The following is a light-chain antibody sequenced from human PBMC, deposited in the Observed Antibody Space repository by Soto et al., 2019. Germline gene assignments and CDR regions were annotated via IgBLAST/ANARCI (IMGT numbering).Light chain of an antibody. V-gene: IGLV2-14*01. CDR2: DVS. J-gene: IGLJ1*01. CDR1: ISDVGGYNY. CDR3: SSYTSSSTRV. Sequence: QSALTQPASVSGSLGQSITISCTGTISDVGGYNYVSWYQQHPGKAPKLMIYDVSNRPSGVSNRFSGSKSGNTASLTISGLQAEDEADYYCSSYTSSSTRVFGTGTKVTVL.